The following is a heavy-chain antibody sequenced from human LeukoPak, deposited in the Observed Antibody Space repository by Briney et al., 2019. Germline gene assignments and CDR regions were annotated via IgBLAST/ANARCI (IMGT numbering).Heavy chain of an antibody. Sequence: PGRSLRLSCAASGFTFNSYGMHWVRQAPGKGLEWVAAIWYDGGNKYYADSVKGRFAISRDNSKNTLDLQMNSLRAEDTAEYYCARGRRSTGDTSWYFDSWGQGTLVTVSS. CDR1: GFTFNSYG. D-gene: IGHD1-26*01. V-gene: IGHV3-33*01. CDR2: IWYDGGNK. J-gene: IGHJ4*02. CDR3: ARGRRSTGDTSWYFDS.